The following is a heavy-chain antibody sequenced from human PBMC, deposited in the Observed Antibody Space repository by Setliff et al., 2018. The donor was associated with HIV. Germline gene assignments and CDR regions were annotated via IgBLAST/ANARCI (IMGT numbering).Heavy chain of an antibody. CDR2: SDQEDGEI. Sequence: ASVKVSCKVSGYTLSELSMHWVRQAPGKGLEWMGGSDQEDGEIIYAQKFQGRVTMTEDTSTDTAYMELSSLRSEDTAVYYCATYHVRSSGWYRGLDYWGQGTPVTVSS. CDR3: ATYHVRSSGWYRGLDY. D-gene: IGHD6-19*01. V-gene: IGHV1-24*01. CDR1: GYTLSELS. J-gene: IGHJ4*02.